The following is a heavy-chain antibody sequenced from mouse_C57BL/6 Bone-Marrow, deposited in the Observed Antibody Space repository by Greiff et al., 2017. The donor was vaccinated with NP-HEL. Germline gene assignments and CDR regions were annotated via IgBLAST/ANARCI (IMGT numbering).Heavy chain of an antibody. CDR2: ISNLAYSI. D-gene: IGHD1-1*01. CDR1: GFTFSDYG. Sequence: EVKLVESGGGLVQPGGSLKLSCAASGFTFSDYGMAWVRQAPRKGPEWVAFISNLAYSIYYADTVTGRFTISRENAKNTLYLEMSSLRAEDTAMYYCARRGYYYGFDYWGKGTTLTVAS. V-gene: IGHV5-15*04. J-gene: IGHJ2*01. CDR3: ARRGYYYGFDY.